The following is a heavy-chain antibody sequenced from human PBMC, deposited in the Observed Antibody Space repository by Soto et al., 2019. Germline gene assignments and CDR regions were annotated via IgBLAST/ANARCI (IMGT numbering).Heavy chain of an antibody. V-gene: IGHV1-3*01. CDR3: ARAGGAFDI. CDR1: GYKFTSYA. CDR2: INVGNGNT. J-gene: IGHJ3*02. Sequence: ASVKVSCKASGYKFTSYAMHWVRQAPGQRLEWMGWINVGNGNTKYSQKFQDRVTITMDTSASTAYMELSSLRSEDTAVYYCARAGGAFDIWGQGTMVTVSS. D-gene: IGHD2-15*01.